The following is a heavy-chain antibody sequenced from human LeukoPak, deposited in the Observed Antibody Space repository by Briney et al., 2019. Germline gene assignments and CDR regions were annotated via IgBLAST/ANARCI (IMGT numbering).Heavy chain of an antibody. V-gene: IGHV4-38-2*02. J-gene: IGHJ4*02. CDR1: GYSISSGYY. CDR3: ARDARSDYYDSSGYSVPLYFDY. Sequence: SETLSLTCTVSGYSISSGYYWGWIRQPPGKGLEWIGSIYHSGSTYYNPSLKSRVTISADTSKNQFSLKLSSVTAADTAVYYCARDARSDYYDSSGYSVPLYFDYWGQGTLVTVSS. D-gene: IGHD3-22*01. CDR2: IYHSGST.